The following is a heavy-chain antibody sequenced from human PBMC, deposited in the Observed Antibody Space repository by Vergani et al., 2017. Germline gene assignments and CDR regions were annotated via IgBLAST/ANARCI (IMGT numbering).Heavy chain of an antibody. D-gene: IGHD5-24*01. CDR2: LTASGSGI. CDR3: AKSVWLQHFGAHYFDS. J-gene: IGHJ4*02. V-gene: IGHV3-23*01. CDR1: GFDFSRYA. Sequence: EVQLLESGGRLVQPGGSLRLSCVASGFDFSRYAMSWVRQAPGKGIEWVSGLTASGSGISYADSVRGRFTISRDNSKNTLFLQMDSPRAEDTAVYYCAKSVWLQHFGAHYFDSWGQGILVTVSS.